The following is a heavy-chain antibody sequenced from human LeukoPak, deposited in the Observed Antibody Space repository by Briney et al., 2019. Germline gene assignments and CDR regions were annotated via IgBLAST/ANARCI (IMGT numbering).Heavy chain of an antibody. CDR1: GGTFSSYA. D-gene: IGHD4-23*01. CDR3: ASSDYGGNRDAFDI. Sequence: SVKVSCKASGGTFSSYAISWVRQAPGQGLEWMGGIIPIFGTANYAQKFQGRVTITADKSTSTAYMELSSLRSEDTAVYYCASSDYGGNRDAFDIWGQGTMVTVSS. J-gene: IGHJ3*02. V-gene: IGHV1-69*06. CDR2: IIPIFGTA.